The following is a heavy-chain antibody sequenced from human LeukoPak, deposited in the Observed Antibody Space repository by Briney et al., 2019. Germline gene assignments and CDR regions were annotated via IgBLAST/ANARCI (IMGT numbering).Heavy chain of an antibody. CDR3: ARITRHCSGGGCYSGVFDI. Sequence: SETLSLTCTVSSGSISSGGYYWSWIRQHPGKGLEWIGYIYYSGSTYYNPSLESRLNISLDRSKDQFSLKLSSVSAADTAVYFCARITRHCSGGGCYSGVFDIWGQGTMVTVSS. D-gene: IGHD2-15*01. J-gene: IGHJ3*02. CDR1: SGSISSGGYY. CDR2: IYYSGST. V-gene: IGHV4-31*03.